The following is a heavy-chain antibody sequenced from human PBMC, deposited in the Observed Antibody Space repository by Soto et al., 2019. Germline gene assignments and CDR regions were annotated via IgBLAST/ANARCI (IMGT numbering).Heavy chain of an antibody. D-gene: IGHD5-18*01. CDR2: IIPIFGTA. Sequence: QVQLVQSGAEVKKPGSSVKVSCRASGGTFSSYAISWVRQAPGQGLEWMGGIIPIFGTANYAQKFQGRVTITADESTRTAYMELSSRRSEDTAVYYGARGGTAMVRYYYYGMDVWGQGTTVTVSS. J-gene: IGHJ6*02. CDR3: ARGGTAMVRYYYYGMDV. V-gene: IGHV1-69*01. CDR1: GGTFSSYA.